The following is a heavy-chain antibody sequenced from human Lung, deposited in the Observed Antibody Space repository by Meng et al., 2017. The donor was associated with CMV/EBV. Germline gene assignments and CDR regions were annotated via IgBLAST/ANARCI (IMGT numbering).Heavy chain of an antibody. J-gene: IGHJ6*01. CDR2: ISSSGSYI. V-gene: IGHV3-21*06. CDR3: ARDYGSRGMDV. Sequence: GEXXRISCAASGFTFSSYTLNWVRQPPGEGLEWVSSISSSGSYIYYAAPVKGRFTISRVNAENSLYLQMSGLRAEDTAVYFCARDYGSRGMDVWGQGTTVTVSS. D-gene: IGHD3-10*01. CDR1: GFTFSSYT.